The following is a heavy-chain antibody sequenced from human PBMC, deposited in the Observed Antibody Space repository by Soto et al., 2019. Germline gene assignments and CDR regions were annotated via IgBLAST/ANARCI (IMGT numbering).Heavy chain of an antibody. Sequence: PGGSLRLSCAASGFTFSSYSMNWVRQAPGKGLEWVSSISSSSSYIYYADSVKGRFTISRDNAKNSLYLQMNSLRAEDTAVYYCARDLVVATRRLLDYYYYYGMDVWGQGTTVTVSS. CDR1: GFTFSSYS. J-gene: IGHJ6*02. CDR2: ISSSSSYI. CDR3: ARDLVVATRRLLDYYYYYGMDV. V-gene: IGHV3-21*01. D-gene: IGHD2-15*01.